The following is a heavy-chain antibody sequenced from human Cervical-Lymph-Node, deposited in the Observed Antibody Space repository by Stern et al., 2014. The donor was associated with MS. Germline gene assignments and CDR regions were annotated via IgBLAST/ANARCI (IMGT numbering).Heavy chain of an antibody. V-gene: IGHV3-23*04. J-gene: IGHJ3*02. CDR1: GFTFNMYA. D-gene: IGHD1-14*01. Sequence: EVQLVESGGGLVQPGGSLRLSCAVSGFTFNMYAVSWVRQAPGKGLEWVSSISGSGDSIYYADYVKSRFTISKDNSKNTVFIQMNSLRAEDTAIYYCAKGLTATTGRRDAFDIWGQGTRVTVSS. CDR2: ISGSGDSI. CDR3: AKGLTATTGRRDAFDI.